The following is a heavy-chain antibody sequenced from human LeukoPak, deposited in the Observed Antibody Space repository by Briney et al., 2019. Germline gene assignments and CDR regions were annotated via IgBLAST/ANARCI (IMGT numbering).Heavy chain of an antibody. J-gene: IGHJ5*02. CDR2: IRYDGSNK. CDR3: ARDRGYWFDP. CDR1: GFTFSSYG. D-gene: IGHD3-10*01. V-gene: IGHV3-30*02. Sequence: PGGSLRLSCAASGFTFSSYGMHWVRQAPGKGLEWVAFIRYDGSNKYYADSVKGRFTISRDNSKNTLYLQMNSLRDEDTAVYYCARDRGYWFDPWGQGTLVTVSS.